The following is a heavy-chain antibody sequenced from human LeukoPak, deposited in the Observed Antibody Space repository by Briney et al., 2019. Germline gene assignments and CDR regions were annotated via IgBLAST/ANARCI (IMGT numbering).Heavy chain of an antibody. CDR2: IGGSGAST. D-gene: IGHD4-11*01. CDR3: AKSKVFDY. V-gene: IGHV3-23*01. Sequence: GGSLRLSCVASGFTFSSYAMSWVRQAPGKGLEWVSHIGGSGASTYYADSVKGRFTTSRDNSKNTLYLQMNSLRAEDTAVYYCAKSKVFDYWGQGTLVTVSS. J-gene: IGHJ4*02. CDR1: GFTFSSYA.